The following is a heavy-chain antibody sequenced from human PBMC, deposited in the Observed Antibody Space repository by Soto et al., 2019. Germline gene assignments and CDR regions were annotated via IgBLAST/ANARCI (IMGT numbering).Heavy chain of an antibody. Sequence: GGSLRLSCAASGFTFSSYAMSWVRQAPGKGLEWVSAISGSGGSTYYADSVKGRFTISRDNSKNTLYLQMNSLRAEDTAAYYCAFYDFWSGYSRQYGMDVWGQGTTVTVSS. V-gene: IGHV3-23*01. CDR3: AFYDFWSGYSRQYGMDV. CDR2: ISGSGGST. D-gene: IGHD3-3*01. J-gene: IGHJ6*02. CDR1: GFTFSSYA.